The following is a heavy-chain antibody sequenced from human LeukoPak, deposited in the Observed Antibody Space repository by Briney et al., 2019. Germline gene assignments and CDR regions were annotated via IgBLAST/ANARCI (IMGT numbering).Heavy chain of an antibody. D-gene: IGHD3-22*01. V-gene: IGHV3-21*05. CDR3: TREQDREAAATIVGDY. CDR1: GFTFNSYG. CDR2: ISTGTYI. J-gene: IGHJ4*02. Sequence: PGGTLRLSCEASGFTFNSYGMSWVRQAPGKGLEWVSHISTGTYIAYADSVKGRFTISRDNARNSLYLEMNSLRAEDTAVYYCTREQDREAAATIVGDYWGQGTLVTVSS.